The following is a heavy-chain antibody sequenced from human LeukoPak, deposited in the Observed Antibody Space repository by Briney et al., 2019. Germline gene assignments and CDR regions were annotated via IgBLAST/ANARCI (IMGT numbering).Heavy chain of an antibody. J-gene: IGHJ4*02. CDR2: IYHSGST. Sequence: PSETLSLTCTVSGGSISSGGYYWSWIRQPPGKGLEWIGYIYHSGSTYYNPSLKSRVTISVDRSKNQFSLKLSSVTAADTAVYYCARGPAAAGAARYYFDYWGQGTLVTVSS. CDR3: ARGPAAAGAARYYFDY. CDR1: GGSISSGGYY. V-gene: IGHV4-30-2*01. D-gene: IGHD2-2*01.